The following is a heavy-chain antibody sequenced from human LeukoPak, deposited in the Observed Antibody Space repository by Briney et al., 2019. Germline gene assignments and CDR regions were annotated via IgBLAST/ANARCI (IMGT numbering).Heavy chain of an antibody. Sequence: PGGSLRLSCAASGFTFSSYSMNWVRQAPGKGLEWVSYISSSSSTIYYADSVKGRFTISRDNAKNSLYLQMNSLRAGDTAVYYCATAHHHDFWSGYYYYYMDVWGKGTTVTVSS. CDR2: ISSSSSTI. CDR3: ATAHHHDFWSGYYYYYMDV. J-gene: IGHJ6*03. V-gene: IGHV3-48*01. CDR1: GFTFSSYS. D-gene: IGHD3-3*01.